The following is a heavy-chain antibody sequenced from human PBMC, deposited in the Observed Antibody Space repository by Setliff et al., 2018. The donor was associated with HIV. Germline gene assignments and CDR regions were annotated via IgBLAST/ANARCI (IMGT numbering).Heavy chain of an antibody. Sequence: LSLTCAVYGAPFNGYYWAWIRQSPAKGLEWIGEIYHSGIVNYNPSLQSRVTISTDTSKNQFSLRLNSVTVADTAVYYCARVRLRVPPSIFDYWGMGSLVTAPQ. CDR2: IYHSGIV. CDR1: GAPFNGYY. CDR3: ARVRLRVPPSIFDY. V-gene: IGHV4-34*01. J-gene: IGHJ4*02. D-gene: IGHD2-2*01.